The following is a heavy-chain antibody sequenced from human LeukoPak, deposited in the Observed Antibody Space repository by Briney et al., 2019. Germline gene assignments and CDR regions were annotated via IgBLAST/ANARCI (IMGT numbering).Heavy chain of an antibody. D-gene: IGHD3-10*01. CDR2: INPNSGGT. CDR3: ARGDPITMVRGVSFSY. Sequence: GASVKVSCKASGYTFTGYYMHWVRQAPGQGLEWMGWINPNSGGTNYAQKFQGRVTMTRDTSISTAYMELSRLRSDDTAVYYCARGDPITMVRGVSFSYWGQGTLVTVSS. J-gene: IGHJ4*02. V-gene: IGHV1-2*02. CDR1: GYTFTGYY.